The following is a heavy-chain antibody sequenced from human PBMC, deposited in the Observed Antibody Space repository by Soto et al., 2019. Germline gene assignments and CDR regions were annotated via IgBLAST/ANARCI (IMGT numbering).Heavy chain of an antibody. J-gene: IGHJ4*02. V-gene: IGHV1-69*06. Sequence: QVQLVQSGAEVKTPGSSLKVYCKVSGSRFSNYVISWVRQAPGHGLEWLGRIIPIFNSTKYAQNFQGRVTITAYKSTSTASLELSSLRSDDTAVYYCAREGRGKKAGYNGLVSLGYWGQGTLVTVSS. CDR1: GSRFSNYV. D-gene: IGHD2-2*02. CDR2: IIPIFNST. CDR3: AREGRGKKAGYNGLVSLGY.